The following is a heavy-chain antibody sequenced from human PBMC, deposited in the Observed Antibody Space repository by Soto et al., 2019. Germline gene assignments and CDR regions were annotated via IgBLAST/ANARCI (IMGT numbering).Heavy chain of an antibody. Sequence: SETLSLTWTVSGGSISSGGYYWSWIRQHPGKGLEWIGYIYYSGSTYYNPSLKSRVTISVDTSKNQFSLKLSSVTAADTAVYYCAFDSEYSSGPTFYYRGQRTPVTVS. CDR3: AFDSEYSSGPTFYY. V-gene: IGHV4-31*02. D-gene: IGHD5-18*01. CDR1: GGSISSGGYY. J-gene: IGHJ4*02. CDR2: IYYSGST.